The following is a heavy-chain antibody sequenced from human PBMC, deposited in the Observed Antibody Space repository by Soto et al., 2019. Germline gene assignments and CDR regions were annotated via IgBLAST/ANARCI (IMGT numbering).Heavy chain of an antibody. V-gene: IGHV1-69*01. CDR1: GGGHLRDYR. CDR3: ARGSDGYNFGAVY. Sequence: QVQLVQSGAEVKEPGSSVKVSCKASGGGHLRDYRTTWVRRAPGQGLEWMGGIIPKLGSANYAQNFQGRVTVTADESTNTVYLELRSLRSDDTAVYYCARGSDGYNFGAVYWGQGTPVTVSS. CDR2: IIPKLGSA. J-gene: IGHJ4*02. D-gene: IGHD5-12*01.